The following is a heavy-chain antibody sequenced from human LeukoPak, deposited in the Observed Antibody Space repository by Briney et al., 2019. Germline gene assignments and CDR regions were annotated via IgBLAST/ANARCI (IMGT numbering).Heavy chain of an antibody. J-gene: IGHJ6*03. CDR1: GGSISSSSYY. CDR3: ASKRYYDFWSGYLGDYYYMDV. D-gene: IGHD3-3*01. Sequence: SETLSLTCTVSGGSISSSSYYWGWIRQPPGKGREWIGSIYYSGSTYYNPSLKSRVTISVDTSKNQFSLKLSSVTAADTAVYYCASKRYYDFWSGYLGDYYYMDVWGKGTTVTVSS. CDR2: IYYSGST. V-gene: IGHV4-39*01.